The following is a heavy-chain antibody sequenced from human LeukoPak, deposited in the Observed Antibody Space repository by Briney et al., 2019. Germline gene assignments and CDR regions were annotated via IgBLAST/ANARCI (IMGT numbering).Heavy chain of an antibody. J-gene: IGHJ4*02. V-gene: IGHV1-69*13. CDR3: ARGYCSGGSCYDLVR. CDR2: IIPIFGTA. CDR1: GYNVFSYG. Sequence: SVKVSCKASGYNVFSYGFSWVRQAPGQGLEWMGGIIPIFGTANYAQKFQGRVTITADESTSTAYMELSSLRSEDTAVYYCARGYCSGGSCYDLVRWGRGTLVTVSS. D-gene: IGHD2-15*01.